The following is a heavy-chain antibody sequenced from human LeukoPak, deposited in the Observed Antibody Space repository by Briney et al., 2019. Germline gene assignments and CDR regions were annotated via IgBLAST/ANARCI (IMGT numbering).Heavy chain of an antibody. Sequence: AGGSLRLSCAASGFTFNGHWMTWVRQAPGKGLEWVANIKEDGSGKYYVDSVKGRFTISRDNAKNSLYLQMNSLRAEDTAMYYCARHIPRGNNFFDYWGQGTLVTVSS. V-gene: IGHV3-7*01. CDR2: IKEDGSGK. CDR3: ARHIPRGNNFFDY. J-gene: IGHJ4*02. D-gene: IGHD3-16*01. CDR1: GFTFNGHW.